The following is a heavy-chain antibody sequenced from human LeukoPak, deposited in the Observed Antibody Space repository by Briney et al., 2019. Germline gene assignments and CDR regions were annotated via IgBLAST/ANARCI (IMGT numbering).Heavy chain of an antibody. J-gene: IGHJ4*02. CDR2: IYHSGST. D-gene: IGHD3-10*01. Sequence: PSQTLSLTCAVSGGSISSGGYSWSWIRQPPGKGLEWIGYIYHSGSTYYNPSLKSRVTISVDRSKNQFPLKLSSVTAADTAVYYCARVGVRGVLDYWGQGTLVTVSS. CDR1: GGSISSGGYS. CDR3: ARVGVRGVLDY. V-gene: IGHV4-30-2*01.